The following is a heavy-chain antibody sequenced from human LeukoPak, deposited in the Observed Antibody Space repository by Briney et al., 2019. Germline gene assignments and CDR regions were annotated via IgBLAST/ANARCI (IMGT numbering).Heavy chain of an antibody. D-gene: IGHD2-15*01. J-gene: IGHJ6*03. Sequence: SETLSLTCTVSGGSISSHYWTWIRQSPVKGLEWIGDISNGGSTSYNPSLKSRVTISIDTSKNQFSLKLSSVTAADAAVYYCGRDALVGYFSYYYMDVWGKGTTVTVSS. CDR1: GGSISSHY. CDR2: ISNGGST. V-gene: IGHV4-59*11. CDR3: GRDALVGYFSYYYMDV.